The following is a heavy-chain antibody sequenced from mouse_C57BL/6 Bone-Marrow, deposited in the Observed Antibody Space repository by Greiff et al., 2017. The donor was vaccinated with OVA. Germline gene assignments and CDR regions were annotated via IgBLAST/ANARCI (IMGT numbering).Heavy chain of an antibody. Sequence: VQLVESGAELVKPGASVKMSCKASGYTFTSYWITWVKQRPGQGLEWIGDIYPGSGSTNYNEKFKSKATLTVDTSSSTAYMQLSSLTSEDSAVYYCARSPNWDDFDYWGQGTTLTVSS. CDR3: ARSPNWDDFDY. CDR1: GYTFTSYW. D-gene: IGHD4-1*01. CDR2: IYPGSGST. J-gene: IGHJ2*01. V-gene: IGHV1-55*01.